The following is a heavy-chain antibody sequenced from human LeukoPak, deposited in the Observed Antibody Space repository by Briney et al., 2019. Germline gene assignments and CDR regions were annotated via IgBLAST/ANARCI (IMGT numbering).Heavy chain of an antibody. Sequence: PSETLSLTCTVSGVSINFYYWSWIRQPAGKGLEWIGRIYSTGSTNYSPSLKSRVTMSVDTSKNQFSLNLSSVNAADTAVYYCARGIADPYSFDSWGQGTLVTVSS. CDR3: ARGIADPYSFDS. D-gene: IGHD6-13*01. CDR2: IYSTGST. CDR1: GVSINFYY. J-gene: IGHJ4*02. V-gene: IGHV4-4*07.